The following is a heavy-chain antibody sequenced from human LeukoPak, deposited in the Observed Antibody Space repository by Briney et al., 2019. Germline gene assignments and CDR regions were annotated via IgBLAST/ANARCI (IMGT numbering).Heavy chain of an antibody. Sequence: ASVKVSCKASGYTFTSYAISWVRQAPGQGLEWMGGIIPIFGTANYAQKFQGRVTITADESTSTAYMELSSLRSEDTAVYYCASSHCSGGSCYFPFDYWGQGTLVTVSS. CDR1: GYTFTSYA. CDR2: IIPIFGTA. D-gene: IGHD2-15*01. V-gene: IGHV1-69*13. J-gene: IGHJ4*02. CDR3: ASSHCSGGSCYFPFDY.